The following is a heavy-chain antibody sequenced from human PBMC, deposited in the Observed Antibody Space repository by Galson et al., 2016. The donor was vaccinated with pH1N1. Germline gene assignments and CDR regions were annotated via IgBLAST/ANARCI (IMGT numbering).Heavy chain of an antibody. D-gene: IGHD6-6*01. Sequence: SRRRSCAATGLTMTNYALHWVRHAPGKPREWVSSISVSTLITYYAYSVKGRFTISGDTTKNTVYLQMDSLRAEDTAVCYCAKAHKQRVVELGNFDLWCRGTLVTVSS. V-gene: IGHV3-23*01. CDR3: AKAHKQRVVELGNFDL. CDR1: GLTMTNYA. J-gene: IGHJ2*01. CDR2: ISVSTLIT.